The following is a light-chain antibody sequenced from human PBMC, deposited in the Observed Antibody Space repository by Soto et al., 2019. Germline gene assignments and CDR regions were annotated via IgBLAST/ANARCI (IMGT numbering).Light chain of an antibody. V-gene: IGKV3-20*01. CDR3: QQYGGAPQT. J-gene: IGKJ1*01. Sequence: EIVLTQSPGILLLYPGERATLSCRASESVRSSYLAWYQQKPGQAPRLLIYGASSRTTGIPDRFSGSGSGTDFTLTIGRLGPEDFAVYYCQQYGGAPQTFGQGTKV. CDR2: GAS. CDR1: ESVRSSY.